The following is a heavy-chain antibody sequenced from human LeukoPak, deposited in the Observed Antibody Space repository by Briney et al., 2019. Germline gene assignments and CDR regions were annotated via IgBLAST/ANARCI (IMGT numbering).Heavy chain of an antibody. Sequence: SETLSLTCAVSGGTISSYYWNWIRQPPGKGLEWIGYIHSSGSTKYNPSLKSRVTISVDTSKNQFSLKLSSVAAADRAVYYCARWYSSGWAFDYWGQGTLVTVSS. J-gene: IGHJ4*02. CDR2: IHSSGST. V-gene: IGHV4-59*08. CDR3: ARWYSSGWAFDY. D-gene: IGHD6-19*01. CDR1: GGTISSYY.